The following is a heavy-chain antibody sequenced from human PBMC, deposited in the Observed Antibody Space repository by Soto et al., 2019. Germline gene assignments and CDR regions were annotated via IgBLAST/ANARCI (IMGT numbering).Heavy chain of an antibody. CDR2: ISPHNGKT. V-gene: IGHV1-18*01. J-gene: IGHJ4*02. CDR1: GYTFVTYY. Sequence: QVQLVQSGDEVQKPGASVKVSCKTSGYTFVTYYISWLRQAPGQGIEWMGWISPHNGKTNYIGDLQGRVTLTADTSTSTAYMELRNLRSDDTAVYFCARDSSHYFDYWGQGTLVTVSS. CDR3: ARDSSHYFDY. D-gene: IGHD6-19*01.